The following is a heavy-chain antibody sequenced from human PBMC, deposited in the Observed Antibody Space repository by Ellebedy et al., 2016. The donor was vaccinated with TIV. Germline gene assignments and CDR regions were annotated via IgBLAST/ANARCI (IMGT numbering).Heavy chain of an antibody. CDR3: ATSAHYSDSSALDP. D-gene: IGHD3-22*01. V-gene: IGHV4-31*03. CDR2: ILYIGNT. CDR1: GGSVGGVNYF. J-gene: IGHJ5*02. Sequence: SETLSLTXSVSGGSVGGVNYFWNWIRQRPGKGLEWIGYILYIGNTFYNPSLRSRVIISMDTSKSQVSLKLNSVTAADTAVYYCATSAHYSDSSALDPWGQGTLVTVSS.